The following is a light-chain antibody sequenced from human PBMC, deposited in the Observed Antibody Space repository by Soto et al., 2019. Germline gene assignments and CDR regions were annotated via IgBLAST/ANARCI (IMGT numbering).Light chain of an antibody. CDR3: QSTDSSGSSVV. J-gene: IGLJ2*01. V-gene: IGLV3-25*03. CDR1: ALPKQF. Sequence: ELTQPPSVSLSPGQTARITCSGDALPKQFAHWYQQKAGQAPVILIYNDTERPSGIPERFSGSSSGTTVTLTISGLQAEDEADYYCQSTDSSGSSVVFGGGTKLTVL. CDR2: NDT.